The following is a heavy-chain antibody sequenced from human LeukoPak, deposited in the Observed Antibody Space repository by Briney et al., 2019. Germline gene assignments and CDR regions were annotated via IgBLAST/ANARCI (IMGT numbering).Heavy chain of an antibody. CDR1: GGSFSGYY. Sequence: SETLSLTCAVSGGSFSGYYWSWIRQPPGKGLEWIGEINHSGSTNYNPSLKSRVTISVDTSKNQFSLKLSSVTAADTAVYYCARGDSGSYYLDYWGQGTLVTVSS. CDR3: ARGDSGSYYLDY. D-gene: IGHD1-26*01. J-gene: IGHJ4*02. CDR2: INHSGST. V-gene: IGHV4-34*01.